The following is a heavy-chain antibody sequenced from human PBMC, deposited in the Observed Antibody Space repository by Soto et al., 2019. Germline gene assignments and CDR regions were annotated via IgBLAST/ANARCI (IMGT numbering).Heavy chain of an antibody. CDR3: VRDNRSSWYGQTNWFVL. CDR2: ISYDGSNK. V-gene: IGHV3-30*03. Sequence: GGSLRLFCAASGFTFSSYGMHWVRQAPGKGLEWVAVISYDGSNKYYADSVKGRFTISRDNSKNTLYLQMSSLRAEDTAVYYCVRDNRSSWYGQTNWFVLWGEGTMVTASS. CDR1: GFTFSSYG. D-gene: IGHD6-13*01. J-gene: IGHJ5*02.